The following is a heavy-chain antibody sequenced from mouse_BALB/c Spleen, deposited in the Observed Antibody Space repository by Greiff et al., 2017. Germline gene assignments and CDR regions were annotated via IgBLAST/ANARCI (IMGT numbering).Heavy chain of an antibody. Sequence: EVQRVESGGGLVQPGGSRKLSCAASGFTFSSFGMHWVRQAPEKGLEWVAYISSGSSTIYYADTVKGRFTISRDNPKNTLFLQMTSLRSEDTAMYYCARSNSGPFDYWGQGTTLTVSS. V-gene: IGHV5-17*02. CDR1: GFTFSSFG. CDR2: ISSGSSTI. CDR3: ARSNSGPFDY. J-gene: IGHJ2*01.